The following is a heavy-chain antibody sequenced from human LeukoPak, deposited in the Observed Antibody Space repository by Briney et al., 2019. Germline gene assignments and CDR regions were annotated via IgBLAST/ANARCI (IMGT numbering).Heavy chain of an antibody. CDR2: IYYSGST. CDR1: GGSISPYY. Sequence: PSETLSLTCTVSGGSISPYYWSWIRQPPGKGLEWIGYIYYSGSTYYNPSLTSRVTISVDTSKNQFSLKLSSVTAADTAVYYCARHKDYYYSYMDVWGKGTTVTISS. J-gene: IGHJ6*03. V-gene: IGHV4-59*08. CDR3: ARHKDYYYSYMDV.